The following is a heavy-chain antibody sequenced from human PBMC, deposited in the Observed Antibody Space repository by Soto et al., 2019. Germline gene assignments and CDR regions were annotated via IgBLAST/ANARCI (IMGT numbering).Heavy chain of an antibody. V-gene: IGHV4-34*01. Sequence: SETLSLTCAVYGGSFSGYYWSWIRQPPGKGLEWIGEINHSGSTNYNPSLKSRVTISVDTSKNQFSLKLSSVTAADTAVYYCARSGSGSYYPAYWGQGTLVTVSS. D-gene: IGHD1-26*01. CDR1: GGSFSGYY. J-gene: IGHJ4*02. CDR2: INHSGST. CDR3: ARSGSGSYYPAY.